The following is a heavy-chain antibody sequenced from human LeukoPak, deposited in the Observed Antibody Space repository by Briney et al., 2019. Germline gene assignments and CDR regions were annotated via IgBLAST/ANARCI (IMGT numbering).Heavy chain of an antibody. CDR1: GYTFTSNY. CDR3: ARDYGGNSQPNYYFDY. V-gene: IGHV1-46*01. CDR2: INPSGGST. D-gene: IGHD4-23*01. Sequence: ASVKVSCKASGYTFTSNYMLWVRQAPGQGLEWMGIINPSGGSTSYAQKFQGRVTMTRDTSTSTVYMELSSLRSEDTAVYYCARDYGGNSQPNYYFDYWGQGTLVTVSS. J-gene: IGHJ4*02.